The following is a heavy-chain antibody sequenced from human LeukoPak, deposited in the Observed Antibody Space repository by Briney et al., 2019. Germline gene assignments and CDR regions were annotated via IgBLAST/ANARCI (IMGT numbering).Heavy chain of an antibody. V-gene: IGHV4-30-4*08. D-gene: IGHD3-16*02. CDR1: GGSMSSGDYY. CDR2: IYNSGSP. CDR3: ARFQPRYENLQSDI. Sequence: SETLSLTCTVSGGSMSSGDYYYTWIRQPPGKGLEWIGFIYNSGSPYYIPSLKSRSTISIDTSKNQFSLKLRSVSAADTAVYYCARFQPRYENLQSDIWGPGTMVT. J-gene: IGHJ3*02.